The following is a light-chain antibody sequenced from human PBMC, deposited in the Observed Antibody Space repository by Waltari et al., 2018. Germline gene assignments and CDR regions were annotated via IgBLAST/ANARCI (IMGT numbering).Light chain of an antibody. J-gene: IGKJ3*01. CDR3: QQRYNWPAT. CDR1: QGISSY. Sequence: VLTQSPATLSLSPGERATLSCRASQGISSYLAWYQHKPGQPPSLLIYDASNRATGIPARFSGSGSGTDFTLTISSLEPEDFAVYYCQQRYNWPATFGPGTKVVIK. CDR2: DAS. V-gene: IGKV3-11*01.